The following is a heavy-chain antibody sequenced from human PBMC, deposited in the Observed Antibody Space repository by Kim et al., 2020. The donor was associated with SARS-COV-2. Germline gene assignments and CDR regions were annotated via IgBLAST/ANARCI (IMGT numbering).Heavy chain of an antibody. V-gene: IGHV1-24*01. D-gene: IGHD5-18*01. CDR1: GYTLTELS. CDR2: FDPEDGET. CDR3: ATESGGSGYRYGLNYYYYGVDV. Sequence: ASVKVSCKASGYTLTELSMHWVRQAPGKGLEWMGGFDPEDGETIYAQKFQSRVTMTEDTSTDTAYMELSSLRSEGTAVYYCATESGGSGYRYGLNYYYYGVDVWGHGTTVTVSS. J-gene: IGHJ6*02.